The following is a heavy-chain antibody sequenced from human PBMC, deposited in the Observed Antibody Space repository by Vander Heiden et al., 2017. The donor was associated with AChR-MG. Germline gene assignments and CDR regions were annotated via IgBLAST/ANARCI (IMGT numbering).Heavy chain of an antibody. V-gene: IGHV4-39*01. CDR1: GGSISSSSYY. CDR3: ARRPIVDLDYYYYGMDV. CDR2: IYYSGST. D-gene: IGHD3-22*01. Sequence: QLQLQESGPGLVKPSETLSLTCTVSGGSISSSSYYWGWIRQPPGKGLEWIGSIYYSGSTYYNPSLKSRVTISVDTSKNQFSLKLSSVTAADTAVYYCARRPIVDLDYYYYGMDVWGQGTTVTVSS. J-gene: IGHJ6*02.